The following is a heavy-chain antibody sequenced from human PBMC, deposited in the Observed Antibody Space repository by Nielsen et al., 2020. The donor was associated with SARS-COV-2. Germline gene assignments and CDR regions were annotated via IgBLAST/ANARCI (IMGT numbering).Heavy chain of an antibody. CDR2: IKSITDGGTT. CDR3: ANDRVAVAGELE. V-gene: IGHV3-15*01. CDR1: GFTFSNAW. J-gene: IGHJ4*02. D-gene: IGHD6-19*01. Sequence: GESLKISCAASGFTFSNAWMSWVRQAPGKGLEWVGRIKSITDGGTTDHAAPVKGRFTVSRDDSKNTLYLQMNSLRAEDTAVYFCANDRVAVAGELEWGQGTRVTVSS.